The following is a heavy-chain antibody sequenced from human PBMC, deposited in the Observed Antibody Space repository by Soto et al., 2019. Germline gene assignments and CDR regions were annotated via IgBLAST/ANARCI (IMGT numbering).Heavy chain of an antibody. CDR3: TRELGDAFDI. J-gene: IGHJ3*02. D-gene: IGHD1-26*01. CDR2: IRSKANSYAT. Sequence: EVQLVESGGGLVQPGGSLKLSCAASGFTFSGSAMHWVRQASGKGLEWVGRIRSKANSYATAYAASVKGRFTISRDDSKNTAYLQMNSLKTEDTAVYYCTRELGDAFDIWGQGTMVTVSS. CDR1: GFTFSGSA. V-gene: IGHV3-73*01.